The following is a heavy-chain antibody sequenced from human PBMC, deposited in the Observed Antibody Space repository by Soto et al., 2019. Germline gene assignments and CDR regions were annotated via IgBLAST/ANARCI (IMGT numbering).Heavy chain of an antibody. CDR3: ARGRYDFWSGYLDY. J-gene: IGHJ4*02. CDR1: GGTFSSYA. CDR2: IIPIFGTA. D-gene: IGHD3-3*01. V-gene: IGHV1-69*13. Sequence: GASVKVSCKAFGGTFSSYAISWVRQAPGQGLEWMGGIIPIFGTANYAQKFQGRVTITADESTSTAYMELSSLRSEDTAVYYCARGRYDFWSGYLDYWGQGTLVTVSS.